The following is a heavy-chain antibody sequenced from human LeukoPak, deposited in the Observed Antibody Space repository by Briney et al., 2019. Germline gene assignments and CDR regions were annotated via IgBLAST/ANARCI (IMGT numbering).Heavy chain of an antibody. D-gene: IGHD2-2*03. CDR1: GFTFDDYG. J-gene: IGHJ5*02. V-gene: IGHV3-20*01. CDR2: INWCGGGT. CDR3: ARDIGYCSSTSCPNWFDP. Sequence: PGGSLRLSCAASGFTFDDYGMSWVRPAPGKGLEWVAGINWCGGGTGYADSVKGRFTISRDNAKNSLYLQMNSLRAEDTALYHCARDIGYCSSTSCPNWFDPWGQGTLVTVSS.